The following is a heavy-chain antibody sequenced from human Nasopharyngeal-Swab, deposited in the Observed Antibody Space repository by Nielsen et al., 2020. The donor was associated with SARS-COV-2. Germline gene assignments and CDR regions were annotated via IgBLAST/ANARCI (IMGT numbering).Heavy chain of an antibody. CDR1: GGSISSGGYY. Sequence: SETLSLTCTVSGGSISSGGYYWSWIRQHPGKGLEWIGYIYYSGSTYYNPSLKSRVTISVDTSKNQFSLKLSSVTAADTAVYYCARAGTIFGVVIIHFDYWGQGTLVTVPS. CDR2: IYYSGST. J-gene: IGHJ4*02. D-gene: IGHD3-3*01. CDR3: ARAGTIFGVVIIHFDY. V-gene: IGHV4-31*03.